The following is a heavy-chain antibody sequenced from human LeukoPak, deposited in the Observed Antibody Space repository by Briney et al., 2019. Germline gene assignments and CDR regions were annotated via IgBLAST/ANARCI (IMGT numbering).Heavy chain of an antibody. CDR2: INPSGGST. CDR3: ARDARLGGSYHY. Sequence: ASVKDSCKASGYTFTSYYMHWVRQAPGQGLEWMGIINPSGGSTSYAQKFQGRVTMTRDTSTSTVYMELSSLRSEDTAVYYCARDARLGGSYHYWGQGTLVTVSS. V-gene: IGHV1-46*01. J-gene: IGHJ4*02. D-gene: IGHD3-16*01. CDR1: GYTFTSYY.